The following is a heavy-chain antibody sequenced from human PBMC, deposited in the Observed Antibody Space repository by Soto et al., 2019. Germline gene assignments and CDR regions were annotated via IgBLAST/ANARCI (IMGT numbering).Heavy chain of an antibody. CDR1: GGSISSSNW. V-gene: IGHV4-4*02. CDR3: ARGKHYDFWSSAGYYYGMDV. Sequence: QVQLQESGPGLVKPSGTLSLTCAVSGGSISSSNWWSWVRQPPGKGLGWIGEIYHSGSTNYNPSLKSRVTISVDKSKNQFSLKLSSVTAADTAVYYCARGKHYDFWSSAGYYYGMDVWGQGTTVTVSS. CDR2: IYHSGST. D-gene: IGHD3-3*01. J-gene: IGHJ6*02.